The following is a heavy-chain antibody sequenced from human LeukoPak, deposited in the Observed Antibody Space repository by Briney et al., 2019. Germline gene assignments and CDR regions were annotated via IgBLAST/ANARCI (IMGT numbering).Heavy chain of an antibody. CDR1: GFTFSSYW. Sequence: GGSLRLSCAASGFTFSSYWMHWVRQAPGKGLVWVSRINTDGSSTSYADSVKGRFTIPRDNAKNTLYLQMNSLRAEDTAVYYCARNVGYYQTIDYWGQGTLVTVSS. CDR2: INTDGSST. J-gene: IGHJ4*02. V-gene: IGHV3-74*01. D-gene: IGHD3-22*01. CDR3: ARNVGYYQTIDY.